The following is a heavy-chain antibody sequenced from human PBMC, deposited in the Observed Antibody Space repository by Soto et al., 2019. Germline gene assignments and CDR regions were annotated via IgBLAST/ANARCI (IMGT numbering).Heavy chain of an antibody. CDR3: ARSGIYYDILTGPLYYYYGTDV. CDR1: GGSISSYY. V-gene: IGHV4-59*01. D-gene: IGHD3-9*01. Sequence: PSETLSLTCTVSGGSISSYYWSWIRQPPGKGLEWIGYIYYSGSTNYNPSLKSRVTISVDTSKNQFSLKLSSVTAADTAVYYCARSGIYYDILTGPLYYYYGTDVWGQGTTVTV. J-gene: IGHJ6*02. CDR2: IYYSGST.